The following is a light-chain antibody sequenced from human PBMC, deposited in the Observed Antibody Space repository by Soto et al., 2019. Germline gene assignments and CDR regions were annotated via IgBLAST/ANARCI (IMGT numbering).Light chain of an antibody. CDR3: QQANSFPRT. Sequence: IPLTQSPSSVSASVGDRVTITCRASQGIRSWLAWYQQKPRKAPKHLIYAAASLQSGVPSRVRGSGSGTDITLSISSLQPEDFATYYCQQANSFPRTFGGGTKVDIK. CDR2: AAA. V-gene: IGKV1-12*01. J-gene: IGKJ4*01. CDR1: QGIRSW.